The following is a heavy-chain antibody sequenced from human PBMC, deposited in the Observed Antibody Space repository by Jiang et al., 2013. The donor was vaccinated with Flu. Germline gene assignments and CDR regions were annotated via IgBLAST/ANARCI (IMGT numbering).Heavy chain of an antibody. J-gene: IGHJ4*02. Sequence: RLSCAASGFTFSSYAMHWVRQAPGKGLEWVAVISYDGSNKCYADSVKGRFTISRDNSKNTLYLQMNSLRAEDTAVYYCARDYYDSSGFPDYWGQGTLVTVSS. D-gene: IGHD3-22*01. V-gene: IGHV3-30-3*01. CDR2: ISYDGSNK. CDR1: GFTFSSYA. CDR3: ARDYYDSSGFPDY.